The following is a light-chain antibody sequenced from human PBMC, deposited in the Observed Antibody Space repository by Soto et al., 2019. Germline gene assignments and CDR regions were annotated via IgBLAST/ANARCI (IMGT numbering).Light chain of an antibody. CDR3: QSYDSSLSGFYV. Sequence: QTVVTQPPSVSVAPGQRVTISCTGSSSNIGAGYDVHWYQQLPGTAPKILIYGNSNRPSGVPDRFSGSKSGTSASLAITGLQAEDEADYYCQSYDSSLSGFYVFGTGTSSPS. V-gene: IGLV1-40*01. CDR2: GNS. CDR1: SSNIGAGYD. J-gene: IGLJ1*01.